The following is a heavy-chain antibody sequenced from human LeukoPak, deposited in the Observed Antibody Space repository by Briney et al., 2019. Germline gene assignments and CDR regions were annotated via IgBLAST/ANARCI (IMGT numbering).Heavy chain of an antibody. CDR3: ASRPRNYGDFSFDY. J-gene: IGHJ4*02. CDR1: GGSISSSSYY. CDR2: IYCSGST. V-gene: IGHV4-39*01. Sequence: PSQTLSLTCAVSGGSISSSSYYWGWIRQPPGKGLEWIGSIYCSGSTYYNPSLKSRVTISVDTSKNQFSLKLSSVTAADTAVYYCASRPRNYGDFSFDYWGQGTLVTVSS. D-gene: IGHD4-17*01.